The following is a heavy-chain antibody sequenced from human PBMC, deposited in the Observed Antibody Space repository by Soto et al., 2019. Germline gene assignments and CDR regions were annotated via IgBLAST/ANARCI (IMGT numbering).Heavy chain of an antibody. CDR1: GFTFSSYS. CDR3: VRANWDDAFDI. V-gene: IGHV3-21*01. CDR2: ISSSSSYI. Sequence: GGSLRLSCAASGFTFSSYSMNWVRRAPGKGLEWVSSISSSSSYIYYADSVKGRFTISRDNAKNSLYLQMNSLRAEDTAVYYCVRANWDDAFDIWGQGTMVTVSS. D-gene: IGHD1-1*01. J-gene: IGHJ3*02.